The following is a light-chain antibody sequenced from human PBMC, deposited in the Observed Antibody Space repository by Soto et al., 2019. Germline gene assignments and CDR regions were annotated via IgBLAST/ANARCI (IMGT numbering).Light chain of an antibody. V-gene: IGKV1-5*01. J-gene: IGKJ1*01. CDR1: QSISSW. Sequence: DIQITQSPSSRSASVGDGVTITCLASQSISSWLAWFQQKPGKAPKLLMYDASSLESGVPSRFSGSGSGTEFTLTISSLQPDDFATYYCQQYGTYLWTFGQGTKVDIK. CDR3: QQYGTYLWT. CDR2: DAS.